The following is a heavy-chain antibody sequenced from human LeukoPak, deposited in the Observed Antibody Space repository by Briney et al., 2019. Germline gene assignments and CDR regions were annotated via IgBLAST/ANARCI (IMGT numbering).Heavy chain of an antibody. CDR3: ATYTHWVAGDV. V-gene: IGHV3-7*01. Sequence: GGSLRLSRAASGFTFSDSWMSWVRQAPGKGLGWVANMNQDRSEKDYVDSVKGRFTISRDNARNSLYLQMSSLRAEDTAVYYCATYTHWVAGDVWGQGTTVTVSS. J-gene: IGHJ6*02. CDR2: MNQDRSEK. CDR1: GFTFSDSW. D-gene: IGHD3-16*01.